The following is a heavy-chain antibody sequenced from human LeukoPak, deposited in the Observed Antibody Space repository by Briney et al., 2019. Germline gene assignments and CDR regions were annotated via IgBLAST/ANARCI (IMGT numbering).Heavy chain of an antibody. V-gene: IGHV1-2*04. Sequence: ASVKVSCKASGYTFTGYYMHWVRQAPGQGLEWMGWINPNSGGTNYAQKFQGWVTMTRDTSISTAYMELSRLRSDDTAVYYCARDKGRTLYSSSWYGPTLYGMDVWGQGTTVTVSS. J-gene: IGHJ6*02. CDR3: ARDKGRTLYSSSWYGPTLYGMDV. CDR1: GYTFTGYY. D-gene: IGHD6-13*01. CDR2: INPNSGGT.